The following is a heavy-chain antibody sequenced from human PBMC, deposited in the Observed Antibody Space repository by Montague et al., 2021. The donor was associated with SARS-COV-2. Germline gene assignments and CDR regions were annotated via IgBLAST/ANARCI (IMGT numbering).Heavy chain of an antibody. V-gene: IGHV4-4*02. CDR3: ARKGSVRSDLDY. CDR1: DDSISTDNW. J-gene: IGHJ4*02. Sequence: SETLSLTCTVSDDSISTDNWWTWVRRPPGKGGEWVGELYHTGGTKYKPSPKSRVSMLVDKSWNQFSLRLTSLTAADTAIYYCARKGSVRSDLDYWGQGTLVTVSS. CDR2: LYHTGGT. D-gene: IGHD3-10*01.